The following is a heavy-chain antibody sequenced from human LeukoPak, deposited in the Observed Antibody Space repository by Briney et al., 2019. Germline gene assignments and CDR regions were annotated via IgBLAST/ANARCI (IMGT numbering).Heavy chain of an antibody. CDR2: IIPIFGTA. J-gene: IGHJ3*02. CDR3: ARTHYGSGSYYMGDAFDI. Sequence: GASVKVSCKASGGTFSSYAISWVRQAPGQGLEWMGGIIPIFGTANYAQKFQGRVTTTADESTSTAYMELSSLRSEDTAVYYCARTHYGSGSYYMGDAFDIWGQGTMVTVSS. V-gene: IGHV1-69*13. CDR1: GGTFSSYA. D-gene: IGHD3-10*01.